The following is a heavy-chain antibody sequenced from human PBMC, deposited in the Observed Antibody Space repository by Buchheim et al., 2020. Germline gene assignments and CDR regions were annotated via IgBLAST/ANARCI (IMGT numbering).Heavy chain of an antibody. CDR1: GGSISSSSYY. V-gene: IGHV4-39*01. D-gene: IGHD3-22*01. J-gene: IGHJ4*02. CDR2: IYYSGST. CDR3: ARLSSYYDSSGYFGYFDY. Sequence: QLQLQESGPGLVKPSETLSLTCTVSGGSISSSSYYWGWIRQPPGKGLEWIGSIYYSGSTYYNPSLKSRVTISVDTSKNQFSLKLSSVTAADTAVYYCARLSSYYDSSGYFGYFDYWGQGTL.